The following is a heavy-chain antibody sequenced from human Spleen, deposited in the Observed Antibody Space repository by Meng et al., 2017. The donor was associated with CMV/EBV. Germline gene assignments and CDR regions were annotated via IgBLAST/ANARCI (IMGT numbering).Heavy chain of an antibody. CDR1: GFTFSTYA. CDR3: ARDAHYCSSTSCYGFDY. CDR2: ISYDGSDK. Sequence: GGSLRLSCAASGFTFSTYAMHWVRQAPGKGLEWVAVISYDGSDKYYADSVKGRFTISRDNSKNTLYLQMNSLRAEDTAVYYCARDAHYCSSTSCYGFDYWGQGTLVTVSS. J-gene: IGHJ4*02. V-gene: IGHV3-30*04. D-gene: IGHD2-2*01.